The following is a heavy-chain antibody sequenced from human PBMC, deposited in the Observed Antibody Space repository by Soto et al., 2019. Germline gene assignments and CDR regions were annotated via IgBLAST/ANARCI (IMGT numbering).Heavy chain of an antibody. V-gene: IGHV3-30-3*01. J-gene: IGHJ4*02. Sequence: PGGSLRLSCAASGFTFSSYAMHWVRQAPGKGLEWVAVISYDGSNKYYADSVKGRFTISRDNSKNTLYLQMNSLRAEDTAVYYCAREPHYYDSSGYCDYWGQGTLVTVSS. CDR1: GFTFSSYA. CDR3: AREPHYYDSSGYCDY. CDR2: ISYDGSNK. D-gene: IGHD3-22*01.